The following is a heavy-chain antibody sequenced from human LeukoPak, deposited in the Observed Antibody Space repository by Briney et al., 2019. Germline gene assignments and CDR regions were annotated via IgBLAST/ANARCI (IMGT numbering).Heavy chain of an antibody. D-gene: IGHD6-6*01. CDR1: GFIFSYYS. Sequence: GGAPRLPRVASGFIFSYYSMNWVRPAPRKGLEWVSSISSSSDYIYYADSVKGRFTISRDNAKNSLYLQMTSLRVDDTALYYCAGTLISARPGYWGQGTLVTVSS. V-gene: IGHV3-21*01. CDR2: ISSSSDYI. CDR3: AGTLISARPGY. J-gene: IGHJ4*02.